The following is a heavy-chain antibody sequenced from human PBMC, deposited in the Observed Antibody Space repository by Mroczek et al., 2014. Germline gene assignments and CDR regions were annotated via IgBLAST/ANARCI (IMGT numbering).Heavy chain of an antibody. CDR1: GYSFTSYW. V-gene: IGHV5-51*01. Sequence: VQLVQSGAEVKKPGESLKISCKGSGYSFTSYWIGWVRQMPGKGLEWMGIIYPGDSDTRYSPSFQGQVTISADKSISTAYLQWSSLKASDTAMYYCARHPTVTDTRSDHFDYWGQGTLVTVSS. D-gene: IGHD4-17*01. J-gene: IGHJ4*02. CDR2: IYPGDSDT. CDR3: ARHPTVTDTRSDHFDY.